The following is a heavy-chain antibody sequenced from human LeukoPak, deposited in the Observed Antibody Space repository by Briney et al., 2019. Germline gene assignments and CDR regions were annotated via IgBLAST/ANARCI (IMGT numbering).Heavy chain of an antibody. CDR2: INPSGGST. CDR1: GYTFTSYY. CDR3: ASWIGMARTNNAFDI. D-gene: IGHD3-3*01. J-gene: IGHJ3*02. Sequence: ASVKVSCKASGYTFTSYYMHWVRQAPGQGLEWMGIINPSGGSTSYAQKFQGRVTMTRDTSTSTVYMELSSLRSEDTAVYYCASWIGMARTNNAFDIWGQGTMVTASS. V-gene: IGHV1-46*01.